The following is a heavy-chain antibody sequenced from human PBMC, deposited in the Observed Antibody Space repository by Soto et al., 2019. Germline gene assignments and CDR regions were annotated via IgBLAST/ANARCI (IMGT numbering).Heavy chain of an antibody. CDR3: ASRDGYNTFDY. CDR2: IYHSGST. V-gene: IGHV4-30-2*01. Sequence: PSETLSLTCAVSGGSISSGGYSWGWIRQPPGKGLEWIGYIYHSGSTYYNPSLKSRVTISVDRSKNQFSLKLSSVTAADTAVYYCASRDGYNTFDYWGQGTLVTVSS. J-gene: IGHJ4*02. CDR1: GGSISSGGYS. D-gene: IGHD5-12*01.